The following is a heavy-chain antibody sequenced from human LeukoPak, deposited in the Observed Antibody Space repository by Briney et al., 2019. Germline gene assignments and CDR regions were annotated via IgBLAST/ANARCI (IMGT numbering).Heavy chain of an antibody. CDR3: ANGIYGPAPLDY. J-gene: IGHJ4*02. V-gene: IGHV3-30-3*01. D-gene: IGHD3-10*01. CDR2: ISYDGSNK. Sequence: PGRSLRLSCAASGFTFSSYAMHWVRQAPGKGLEWVAVISYDGSNKYYADSVKGRFTISRDNSKNTLYLQMNSLRAEDTAVYYCANGIYGPAPLDYWGQGTLVTVSS. CDR1: GFTFSSYA.